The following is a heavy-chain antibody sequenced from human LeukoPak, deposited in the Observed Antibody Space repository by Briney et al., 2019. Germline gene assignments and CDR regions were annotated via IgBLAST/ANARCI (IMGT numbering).Heavy chain of an antibody. J-gene: IGHJ4*02. CDR1: GFTFSSYT. V-gene: IGHV3-30*02. Sequence: GGSLRLSCAASGFTFSSYTMHWVRQAPGKGLEWVAFIRYDGSNKYYADSVKGRFTISRDNSKNTLYLQMNSLRAEDTAVYYCAKVYYYDSSGYSLAYWGQGTLVTVSS. CDR3: AKVYYYDSSGYSLAY. CDR2: IRYDGSNK. D-gene: IGHD3-22*01.